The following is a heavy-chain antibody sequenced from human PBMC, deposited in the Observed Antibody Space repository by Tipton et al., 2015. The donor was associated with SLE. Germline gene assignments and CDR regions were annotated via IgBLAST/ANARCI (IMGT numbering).Heavy chain of an antibody. D-gene: IGHD6-6*01. V-gene: IGHV3-23*01. CDR1: GSTFRGDA. CDR2: ISDSGGSA. J-gene: IGHJ1*01. CDR3: AIFYSSSYFHY. Sequence: GSLRLSCAASGSTFRGDAMSWVRQAPGKGLEWVSAISDSGGSAYYADSVKGRFTVSRDNSKNTVYLQMNSLRAEDTAVYYCAIFYSSSYFHYWGQGTLVTVSS.